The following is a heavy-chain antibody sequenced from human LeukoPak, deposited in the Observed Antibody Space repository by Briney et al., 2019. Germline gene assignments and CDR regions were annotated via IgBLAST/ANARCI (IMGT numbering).Heavy chain of an antibody. CDR3: ARAQRRDGYNLYY. V-gene: IGHV1-46*01. CDR1: GYTFTSYY. J-gene: IGHJ4*02. D-gene: IGHD5-24*01. CDR2: INPSGGST. Sequence: ASVKVSCKASGYTFTSYYMHWVRQAPGQGLEWMGIINPSGGSTSYAQKFQGRVTITADESTSTAYMELSSLGSEDTAVYYCARAQRRDGYNLYYWGQGTLVTVSS.